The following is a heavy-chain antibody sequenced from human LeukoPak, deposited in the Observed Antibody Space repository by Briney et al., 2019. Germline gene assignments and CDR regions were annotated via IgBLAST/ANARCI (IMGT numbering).Heavy chain of an antibody. J-gene: IGHJ4*02. V-gene: IGHV3-30-3*01. D-gene: IGHD3-22*01. Sequence: GSLRLSCAASGFTFSSYAMHWVRQAPGKGLEWVAVISYEGSNKYYADSVKGRFTISRDNSKNTLYLQMNSLRAEDTAVYYCARADYYYDSSGYSLDYWGQGTLVTVSS. CDR1: GFTFSSYA. CDR3: ARADYYYDSSGYSLDY. CDR2: ISYEGSNK.